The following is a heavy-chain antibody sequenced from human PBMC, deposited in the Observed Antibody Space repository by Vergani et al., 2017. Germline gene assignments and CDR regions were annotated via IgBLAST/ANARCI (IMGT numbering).Heavy chain of an antibody. V-gene: IGHV4-39*01. D-gene: IGHD3-10*01. Sequence: QLQLQESGPGLVKPSETLSLTCTVSGGSISSSSYYWGWIRQPPGQGLEWIGSIYYSGSTYYNPSLKSRVTISVDTSKNQFSLKLSSVTAADTAVYYCARSVRSGSYYTRLYYYYGMDVWGQGTTVTVSS. CDR1: GGSISSSSYY. CDR3: ARSVRSGSYYTRLYYYYGMDV. J-gene: IGHJ6*02. CDR2: IYYSGST.